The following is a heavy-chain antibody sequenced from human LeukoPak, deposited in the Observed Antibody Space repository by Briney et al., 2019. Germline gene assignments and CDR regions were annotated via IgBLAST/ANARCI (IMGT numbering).Heavy chain of an antibody. D-gene: IGHD3-9*01. CDR3: AEVGIRDFDWFVREGQYYFDY. J-gene: IGHJ4*02. CDR1: GYTFTSYG. V-gene: IGHV1-18*01. Sequence: ASVKVSCKASGYTFTSYGISWVRQAPGQGLEWMGWISAYNGNTNYAQKLQGRVTMTTDTSTSTAYMELRSLRSDDTVVFFRAEVGIRDFDWFVREGQYYFDYWGQGTLVTVSS. CDR2: ISAYNGNT.